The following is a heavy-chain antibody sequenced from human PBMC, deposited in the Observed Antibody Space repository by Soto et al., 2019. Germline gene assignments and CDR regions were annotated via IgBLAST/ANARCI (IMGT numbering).Heavy chain of an antibody. Sequence: SETLFLTCSVSGGSITTDDVYWSWIRQPPGKGLEWVGYISYNGRTYYNPSLKGRVSISADTSKDQFSLKLTSVTAADTAVYFCARHSGMQDHEYWNNWLDPWGQGTRVTVSS. CDR3: ARHSGMQDHEYWNNWLDP. D-gene: IGHD1-1*01. CDR1: GGSITTDDVY. CDR2: ISYNGRT. V-gene: IGHV4-30-4*01. J-gene: IGHJ5*02.